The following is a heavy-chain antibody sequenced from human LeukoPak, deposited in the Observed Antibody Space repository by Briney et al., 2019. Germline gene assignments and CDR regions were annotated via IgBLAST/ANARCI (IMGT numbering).Heavy chain of an antibody. V-gene: IGHV4-31*03. Sequence: SQTLSLTCTVSGGSISSGSYWWSWIRQHPEKGVEWIGYVYYSGSTYYNPSLKSRVSISVDTSENRLSLTLTSLTAADTAVYYCARGHRSSSAYHCNAMDVWGQGTTVTVSS. CDR3: ARGHRSSSAYHCNAMDV. CDR2: VYYSGST. J-gene: IGHJ6*02. CDR1: GGSISSGSYW. D-gene: IGHD3-16*01.